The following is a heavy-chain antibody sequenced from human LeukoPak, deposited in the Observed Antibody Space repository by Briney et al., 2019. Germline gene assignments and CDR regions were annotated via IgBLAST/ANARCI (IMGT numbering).Heavy chain of an antibody. J-gene: IGHJ6*04. CDR1: GFTFSGYG. CDR2: IWYDGSNK. D-gene: IGHD3-10*01. CDR3: ARDLKRWFGELSNYYYGMDV. V-gene: IGHV3-33*01. Sequence: GRSLRLSCAASGFTFSGYGMHWVRQAPGKGLEGVVGIWYDGSNKYYADSVKGRFTISRDDSKNTLYLQMNSLRAEDTAVYYCARDLKRWFGELSNYYYGMDVWGKGTTVTVSS.